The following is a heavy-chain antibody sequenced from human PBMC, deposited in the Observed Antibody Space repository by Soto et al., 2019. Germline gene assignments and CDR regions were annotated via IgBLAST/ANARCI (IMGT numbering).Heavy chain of an antibody. CDR1: GYSISRSNW. D-gene: IGHD1-26*01. CDR2: ISYSGST. V-gene: IGHV4-28*01. Sequence: QVQLQELGPGLVKPSDTLSLTCAVSGYSISRSNWWGWIRQPPGKGLVWIGYISYSGSTYYNPSLKSGIIMSVDTSKNQFALKLSPVTAVDPAVYYCAAVGIVGATTADYWGQGTLVTFSS. J-gene: IGHJ4*02. CDR3: AAVGIVGATTADY.